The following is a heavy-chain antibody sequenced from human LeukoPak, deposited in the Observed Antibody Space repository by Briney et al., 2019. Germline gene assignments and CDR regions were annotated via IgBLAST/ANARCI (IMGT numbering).Heavy chain of an antibody. J-gene: IGHJ4*02. V-gene: IGHV3-48*03. D-gene: IGHD1-26*01. CDR2: ISASGSDM. CDR1: GFTLSSYE. CDR3: VSLVGATPS. Sequence: GVSLRLSCAASGFTLSSYEMDWVRQTPGKGLELVSYISASGSDMYSAESVKDRFTISRDNAKNSLYLQMHSLRAEDTAIYYCVSLVGATPSWGQGTLVTVSS.